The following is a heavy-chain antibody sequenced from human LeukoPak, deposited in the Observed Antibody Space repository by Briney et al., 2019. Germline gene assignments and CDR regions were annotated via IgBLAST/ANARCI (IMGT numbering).Heavy chain of an antibody. CDR2: IYYSGST. D-gene: IGHD2-2*01. CDR3: ASVRKGYCSSTSCYAKGYYYYYMDV. J-gene: IGHJ6*03. CDR1: VFTFSTYNMN. V-gene: IGHV4-59*05. Sequence: GSLRLSCAASVFTFSTYNMNWVRQAPGKGLEWIGSIYYSGSTYYNPSLKSRVTISVDTSKNQFSLKLSSVTAADTAVYYCASVRKGYCSSTSCYAKGYYYYYMDVWGKGTTVTISS.